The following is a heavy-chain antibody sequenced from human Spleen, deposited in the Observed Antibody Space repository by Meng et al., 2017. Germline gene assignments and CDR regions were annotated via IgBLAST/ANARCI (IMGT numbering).Heavy chain of an antibody. D-gene: IGHD1-14*01. Sequence: GESLKISCAASGFMFREYGMTWVRQAPGRGLEWVSSISGGRGGTTYSANSLKGRFTISRDNSNNTLYLQMNSLRVEDTAVYYCAKDRRGRMEPRDYWGQGTLVTVSS. V-gene: IGHV3-23*01. CDR1: GFMFREYG. CDR3: AKDRRGRMEPRDY. J-gene: IGHJ4*02. CDR2: ISGGRGGTT.